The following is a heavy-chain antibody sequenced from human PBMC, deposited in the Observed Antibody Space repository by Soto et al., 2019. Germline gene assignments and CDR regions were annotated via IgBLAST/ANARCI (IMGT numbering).Heavy chain of an antibody. Sequence: QITLKESGPTVVKPTQTLTLTCSLSGFSLNTGGVGVGWISQPQGKALEWLAVIYWDDDKSWNPSLSDRLTITRDAADDQVVLTVTNMDPVDTGTYYCARRRGGFGGGWTTPYFDYWGQGTLVTVSS. J-gene: IGHJ4*02. V-gene: IGHV2-5*02. CDR3: ARRRGGFGGGWTTPYFDY. CDR2: IYWDDDK. D-gene: IGHD6-19*01. CDR1: GFSLNTGGVG.